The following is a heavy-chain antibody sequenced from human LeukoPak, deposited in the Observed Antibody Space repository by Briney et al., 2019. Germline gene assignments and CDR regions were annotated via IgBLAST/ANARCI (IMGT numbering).Heavy chain of an antibody. D-gene: IGHD4-17*01. CDR1: GYTFTSYG. J-gene: IGHJ4*02. CDR2: MNPNSGNT. CDR3: ARASRTTVTTAPSGY. Sequence: ASVKVSCKASGYTFTSYGISWVRQAPGQGLEWMGWMNPNSGNTGYAQKFQGRVTMTRNTSISTAYMELSSLRSEDTAVYYCARASRTTVTTAPSGYWGQGTLVTVSS. V-gene: IGHV1-8*02.